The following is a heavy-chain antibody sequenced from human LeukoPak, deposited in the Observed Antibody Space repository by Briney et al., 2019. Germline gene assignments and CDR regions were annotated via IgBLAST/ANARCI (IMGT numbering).Heavy chain of an antibody. V-gene: IGHV3-23*01. J-gene: IGHJ4*02. Sequence: QSGGSLRLSCAASRFRFSTFPMGWVRQAPGKGLEWVSAISGSGGSTYYADSVKGRFTISRDNSKNTLYLQMNSLRAEDTAVYYCAKRSWVTNYYFDYWGQGTLVTVSS. CDR1: RFRFSTFP. CDR3: AKRSWVTNYYFDY. D-gene: IGHD2-21*02. CDR2: ISGSGGST.